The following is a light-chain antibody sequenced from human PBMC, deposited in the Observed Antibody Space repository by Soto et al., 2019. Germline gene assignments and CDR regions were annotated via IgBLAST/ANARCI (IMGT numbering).Light chain of an antibody. Sequence: EIVMTQSPATLSVSPGERATLSYRASQSVSSNLAWYQQKPGQAPRLLIYGASTRATGIPARFSGSGSGTEFTLTISSLQSEDFAVYYCQQYNNWVTFGGGTKVDIK. J-gene: IGKJ4*01. CDR3: QQYNNWVT. CDR1: QSVSSN. V-gene: IGKV3-15*01. CDR2: GAS.